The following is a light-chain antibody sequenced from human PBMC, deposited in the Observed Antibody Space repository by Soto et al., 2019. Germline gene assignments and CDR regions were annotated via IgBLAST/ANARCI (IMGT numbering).Light chain of an antibody. CDR3: SSYTYINTRACV. Sequence: QSALTQPASVSGSPGQSITISCTGTSGDIGSYNRVSWYQQHPGKAPKLIIYEVTDQPSGVSNRFSGSKSGNTASLTISGLQAEDEAEYYCSSYTYINTRACVFGTGTKLTVL. V-gene: IGLV2-14*01. CDR1: SGDIGSYNR. J-gene: IGLJ1*01. CDR2: EVT.